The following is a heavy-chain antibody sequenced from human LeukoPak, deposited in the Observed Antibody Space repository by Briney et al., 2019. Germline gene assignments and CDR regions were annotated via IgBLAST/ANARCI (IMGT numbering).Heavy chain of an antibody. CDR3: ARAKSYYYDSSGYYYEAPCDY. CDR1: GGSFSGYY. J-gene: IGHJ4*02. D-gene: IGHD3-22*01. Sequence: SETLSLTCAVYGGSFSGYYWSWIRQPPGKGLEWIGEINHSGSTNYNPSLKSRVTISVDTSKNQFSLKLSSVTAADTAVYYCARAKSYYYDSSGYYYEAPCDYWGQGTLVTVSS. V-gene: IGHV4-34*01. CDR2: INHSGST.